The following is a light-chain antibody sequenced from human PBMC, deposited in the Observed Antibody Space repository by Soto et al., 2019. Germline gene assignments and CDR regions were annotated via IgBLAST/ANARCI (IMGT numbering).Light chain of an antibody. V-gene: IGLV1-51*01. CDR3: GTWDSSLSAVV. J-gene: IGLJ2*01. Sequence: QSVLTQPPSVSAAPGQKVTISCSGSSSNIGSYYMSWYQQLPGAAPRLLIYDNNQRPSGIPDRFSGSKSGTSATLGITGLQTGDEADYYCGTWDSSLSAVVFGGGTKVTVL. CDR1: SSNIGSYY. CDR2: DNN.